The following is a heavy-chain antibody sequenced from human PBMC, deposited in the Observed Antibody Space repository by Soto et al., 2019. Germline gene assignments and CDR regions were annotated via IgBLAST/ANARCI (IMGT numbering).Heavy chain of an antibody. D-gene: IGHD1-26*01. CDR1: GYTFTGYY. J-gene: IGHJ6*04. CDR2: INPNSGDT. Sequence: ASVKVSCKASGYTFTGYYVHWVRQAPGQGLEWMGWINPNSGDTYLAQRFQGRVTMNRDTSIGTAYMELRGLTSDDTAEYYCAKGGAIVAAGTRVYLYNARDVGGKGTTVTVSS. V-gene: IGHV1-2*02. CDR3: AKGGAIVAAGTRVYLYNARDV.